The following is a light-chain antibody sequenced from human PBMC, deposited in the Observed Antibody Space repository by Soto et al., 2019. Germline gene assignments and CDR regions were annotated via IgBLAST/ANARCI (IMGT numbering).Light chain of an antibody. J-gene: IGKJ1*01. CDR3: QQRERT. CDR2: DAS. V-gene: IGKV3-11*01. Sequence: EVVLTQSPATLSLSPGERATLSCRASPSVLTYVAWYQQKPGQVPRLLIYDASTRATGVPARFSGSGSGTDFTPTISSLEPEDFAVYYCQQRERTFGQGTKVEI. CDR1: PSVLTY.